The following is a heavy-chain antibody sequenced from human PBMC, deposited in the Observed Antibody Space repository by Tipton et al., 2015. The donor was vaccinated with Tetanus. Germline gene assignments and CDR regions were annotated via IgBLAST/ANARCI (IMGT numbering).Heavy chain of an antibody. D-gene: IGHD4-17*01. J-gene: IGHJ2*01. CDR3: ARGREVTTVTIIGAHDWYFDL. Sequence: TLSLTCAVYGGSFSLYSWTWIRQPPGKGLEWIGEINHSGVTNYNPSLKSRVTMSVDTSKNQVSLKLSSVTAADTAVYYCARGREVTTVTIIGAHDWYFDLWGRGTLVTVSS. CDR1: GGSFSLYS. CDR2: INHSGVT. V-gene: IGHV4-34*01.